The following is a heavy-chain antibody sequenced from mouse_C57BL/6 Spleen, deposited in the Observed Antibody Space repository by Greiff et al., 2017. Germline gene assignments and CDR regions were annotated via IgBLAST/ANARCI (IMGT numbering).Heavy chain of an antibody. V-gene: IGHV3-6*01. CDR2: ISYDGSN. CDR3: ARDPGYPPWYFDV. Sequence: EVKLQESGPGLVKPSQSLSLTCSFTGYSITSGYYWNWIRQFPGNKLEWMGYISYDGSNNYNPSLKNRISITRDTSKNQFFLKLNSVTTEDTATYYCARDPGYPPWYFDVWGTGTTVTVSS. CDR1: GYSITSGYY. D-gene: IGHD3-1*01. J-gene: IGHJ1*03.